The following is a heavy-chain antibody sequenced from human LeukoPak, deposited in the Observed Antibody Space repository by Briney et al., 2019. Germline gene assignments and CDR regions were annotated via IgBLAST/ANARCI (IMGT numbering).Heavy chain of an antibody. J-gene: IGHJ2*01. CDR2: IYTSGST. CDR3: ARVSRYFDWSARSITFDL. CDR1: GGSISSGSYY. Sequence: SETLSLTCTVSGGSISSGSYYWSWIRQPAGKGLEWIGRIYTSGSTNYNPSLKSRVTISVDTSKNQFSLKLSSVTAADTAVYYCARVSRYFDWSARSITFDLWGRGTLVTVSS. D-gene: IGHD3-9*01. V-gene: IGHV4-61*02.